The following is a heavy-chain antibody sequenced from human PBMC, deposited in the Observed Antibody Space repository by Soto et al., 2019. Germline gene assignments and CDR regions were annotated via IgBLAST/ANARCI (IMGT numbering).Heavy chain of an antibody. Sequence: QVQLVESGGGVVQPGRSLRLTCAASGFTFSDSGMHWVRQAPGKGLEWVALVSNDGNRKYYADSVKGRFTMSRDNSENTLYLQMNSLRAEDTAVYYCARWVGGSMYDNSGKYDSWGQGTLVTVSS. J-gene: IGHJ5*01. CDR1: GFTFSDSG. CDR3: ARWVGGSMYDNSGKYDS. V-gene: IGHV3-30*03. CDR2: VSNDGNRK. D-gene: IGHD3-22*01.